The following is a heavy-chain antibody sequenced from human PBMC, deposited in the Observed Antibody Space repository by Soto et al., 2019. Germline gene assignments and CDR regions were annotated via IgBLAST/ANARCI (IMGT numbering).Heavy chain of an antibody. CDR3: ARHGTRNYFDY. V-gene: IGHV4-59*08. D-gene: IGHD1-26*01. CDR2: ISYSGTT. J-gene: IGHJ4*02. Sequence: SETLSLTCTVPGGSISSYYWSWIRQPPGKGLECIGYISYSGTTNYNPSLKSRVTISVDTSKNQFSLKLSSVTAADTAVYYCARHGTRNYFDYWGQGTLVTVSS. CDR1: GGSISSYY.